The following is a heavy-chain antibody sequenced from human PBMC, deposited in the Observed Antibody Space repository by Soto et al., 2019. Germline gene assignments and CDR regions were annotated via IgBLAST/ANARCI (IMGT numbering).Heavy chain of an antibody. Sequence: QVQLVQSGAEVKKPGSSVKVSCKASGGTFSSYAISWVRQAPGQGLEWMGGIIPIFGTANYEQKFQGRVTITAAETTSTAYMDLSSLRAEDTAVYYCARISSNSYKDYFDYWGQGTLVTVSS. D-gene: IGHD6-13*01. CDR3: ARISSNSYKDYFDY. CDR1: GGTFSSYA. CDR2: IIPIFGTA. V-gene: IGHV1-69*12. J-gene: IGHJ4*02.